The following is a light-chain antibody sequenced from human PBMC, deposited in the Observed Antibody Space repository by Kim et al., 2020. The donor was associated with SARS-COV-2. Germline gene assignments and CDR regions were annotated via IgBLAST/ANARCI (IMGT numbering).Light chain of an antibody. J-gene: IGKJ5*01. V-gene: IGKV1-17*01. CDR1: HDSRNN. Sequence: AAVGGGVAITCRARHDSRNNFCWYQQKPGRAAKRLIYGASSLQSGGASRCSGSGAGAEYTLTISSLQPEDYATYFCLQQNNNTITFGQGARQEVK. CDR3: LQQNNNTIT. CDR2: GAS.